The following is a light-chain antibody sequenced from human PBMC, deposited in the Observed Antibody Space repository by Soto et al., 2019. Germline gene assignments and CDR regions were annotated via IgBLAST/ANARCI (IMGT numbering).Light chain of an antibody. CDR3: QQSYSNPLT. CDR2: GAS. V-gene: IGKV1-39*01. J-gene: IGKJ4*01. Sequence: DIQMTQSPSSLSASVGDRVTITCRASQSISSYLIWYQHKPGEAPKLLIYGASSLYSGVPSRFSGSGSGTEFTLTINSLQPEDLETYYCQQSYSNPLTFGGGTKVEIK. CDR1: QSISSY.